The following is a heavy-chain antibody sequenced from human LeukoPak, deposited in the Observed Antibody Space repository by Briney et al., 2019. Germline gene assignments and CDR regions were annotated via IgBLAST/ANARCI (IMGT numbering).Heavy chain of an antibody. CDR2: INAGNGYT. CDR1: GYTFTRYA. CDR3: ARGKTYGSGSGDAFDF. V-gene: IGHV1-3*03. D-gene: IGHD3-10*01. Sequence: GASVKVSCKASGYTFTRYAMHWVRQAPGQRLEWMGWINAGNGYTKYSQESQGRVTFTRDTSASTAYMELSSLRSDDMAVYYCARGKTYGSGSGDAFDFWGQGTMVTVSS. J-gene: IGHJ3*01.